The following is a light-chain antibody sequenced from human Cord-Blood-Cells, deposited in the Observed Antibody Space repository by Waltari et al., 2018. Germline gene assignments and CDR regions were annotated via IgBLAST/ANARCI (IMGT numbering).Light chain of an antibody. CDR3: CAYAGSRV. Sequence: QSALTQPASVSGSPGQSITISCTGTSSDVGSYNLVSWYQQHPGKAPKLMIYEGSKWPSGVSTRFSGSKSSNTASLTIPGLQAEDEADYYCCAYAGSRVFGGGTKLTVL. CDR1: SSDVGSYNL. J-gene: IGLJ3*02. CDR2: EGS. V-gene: IGLV2-23*01.